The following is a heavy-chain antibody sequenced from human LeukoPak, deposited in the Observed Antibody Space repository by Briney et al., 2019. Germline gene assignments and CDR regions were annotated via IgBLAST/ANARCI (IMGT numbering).Heavy chain of an antibody. V-gene: IGHV3-30-3*01. CDR3: ARGRDSGSFIIDY. CDR1: GFTFASYA. D-gene: IGHD3-10*01. Sequence: GGSLRLSCAGSGFTFASYAVHWVRQALGKRLEWVAFISSDGTTEHYRDSVKGRFTLSRDNSKNTVSLQMNSLGTEDTAVYYCARGRDSGSFIIDYWGQGTLVTVSS. J-gene: IGHJ4*02. CDR2: ISSDGTTE.